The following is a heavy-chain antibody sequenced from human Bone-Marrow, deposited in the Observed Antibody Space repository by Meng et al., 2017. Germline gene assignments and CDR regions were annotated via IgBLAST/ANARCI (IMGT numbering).Heavy chain of an antibody. D-gene: IGHD6-19*01. CDR3: ANNVGWGIGAFDI. J-gene: IGHJ3*02. V-gene: IGHV3-30*04. Sequence: GGSLRLSCAASGFTFSSYAFHWVRQAPGKGLEWVAVISNDEGSNKYYADSVKGRFTISRDNSKNTLYLQMNSLRAEDTAVYYCANNVGWGIGAFDIWGQGTKVTVSS. CDR1: GFTFSSYA. CDR2: ISNDEGSNK.